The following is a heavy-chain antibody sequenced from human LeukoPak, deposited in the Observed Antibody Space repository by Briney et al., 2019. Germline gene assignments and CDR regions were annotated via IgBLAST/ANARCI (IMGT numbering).Heavy chain of an antibody. CDR1: GYTFTGYY. J-gene: IGHJ5*02. CDR2: INPNSGGT. Sequence: ASVKVSCKAPGYTFTGYYMHWVRQAPGQGLEWMGWINPNSGGTNYAQKFQGRVTMTRDTSISTAYMELSRLRSDDTAVYYCARERVAAPGWFDPWGQGTLVTVSS. D-gene: IGHD6-6*01. CDR3: ARERVAAPGWFDP. V-gene: IGHV1-2*02.